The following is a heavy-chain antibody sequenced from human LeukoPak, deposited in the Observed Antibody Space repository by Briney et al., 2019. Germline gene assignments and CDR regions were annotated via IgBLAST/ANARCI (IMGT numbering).Heavy chain of an antibody. D-gene: IGHD3-10*01. CDR1: GSTLSSHA. CDR3: AKDGDSDIGYYYGSGSYYREGSSYGMDV. V-gene: IGHV3-30*18. J-gene: IGHJ6*04. Sequence: GQSLRLSCAASGSTLSSHAIHWDSPAPNRGLEWEAVTLYYGRNTYYTDSVKGRFTISRDNSKNTLYLQMNSLRAEDTAVYYCAKDGDSDIGYYYGSGSYYREGSSYGMDVGGKGNTVTVSP. CDR2: TLYYGRNT.